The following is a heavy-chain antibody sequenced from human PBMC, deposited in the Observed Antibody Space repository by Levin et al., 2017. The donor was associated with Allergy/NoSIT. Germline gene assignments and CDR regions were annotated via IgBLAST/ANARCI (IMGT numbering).Heavy chain of an antibody. CDR1: GYTFTSYY. D-gene: IGHD3-9*01. Sequence: ASVKVSCKASGYTFTSYYMHWVRQAPGQGLEWMGIINPSGGSTSYAQKFQGRVTMTRDTSTSTVYMELSSLRSEDTAVYYCARTWGSRYFDWFKRRNWFDPWGQGTLVTVSS. J-gene: IGHJ5*02. CDR2: INPSGGST. V-gene: IGHV1-46*01. CDR3: ARTWGSRYFDWFKRRNWFDP.